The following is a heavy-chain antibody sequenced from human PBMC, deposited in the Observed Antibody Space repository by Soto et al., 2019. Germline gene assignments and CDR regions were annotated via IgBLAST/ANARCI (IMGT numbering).Heavy chain of an antibody. V-gene: IGHV4-31*03. CDR3: AGAPFCGYGLDG. D-gene: IGHD3-3*02. J-gene: IGHJ6*02. Sequence: QVQLQESGPGLVKPSQTLSLTCTVSGGSISGGGDYWSWIRQYPGKGLEWIGCIHYIGSTYYNPSLTSRISVSMHTSKNQFSLKVNSVTAADTAVYYCAGAPFCGYGLDGWGQGTTVAVSS. CDR2: IHYIGST. CDR1: GGSISGGGDY.